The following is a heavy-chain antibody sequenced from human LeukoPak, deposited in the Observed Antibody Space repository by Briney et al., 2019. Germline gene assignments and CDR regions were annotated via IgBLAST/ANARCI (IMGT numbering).Heavy chain of an antibody. CDR3: AGGEGPMITFGGVVGGYYYYYYMDV. CDR1: GGTFSSYA. V-gene: IGHV1-69*06. D-gene: IGHD3-16*01. J-gene: IGHJ6*03. CDR2: IIPIFGTA. Sequence: ASVKVSCKASGGTFSSYAISWVRQAPGQGLEWMGGIIPIFGTANYAQKFQGRVTITADKSTSTAYMELSSLRSEDTAVYYCAGGEGPMITFGGVVGGYYYYYYMDVWGKGTTVTVSS.